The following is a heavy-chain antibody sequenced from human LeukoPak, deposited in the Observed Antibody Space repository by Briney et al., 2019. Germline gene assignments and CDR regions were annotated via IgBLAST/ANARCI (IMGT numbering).Heavy chain of an antibody. D-gene: IGHD2-2*01. CDR1: GGSISSGSYY. CDR3: ARGLENCSSTSCRLYYFGY. J-gene: IGHJ4*02. CDR2: IYTSGST. V-gene: IGHV4-61*02. Sequence: SETLSLTCTVSGGSISSGSYYWSWIRQPAGKGLEWIGRIYTSGSTNYNPSLKSRVTISVDTSKNQFSLKLSSVTAADTAVYYCARGLENCSSTSCRLYYFGYWGQGTLVTVSS.